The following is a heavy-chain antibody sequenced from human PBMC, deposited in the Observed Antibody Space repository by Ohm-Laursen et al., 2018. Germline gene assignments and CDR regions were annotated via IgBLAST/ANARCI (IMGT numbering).Heavy chain of an antibody. J-gene: IGHJ3*02. CDR2: INSDGNST. CDR3: ARVEMATIIAFDI. CDR1: GFTFSSYW. V-gene: IGHV3-74*01. D-gene: IGHD5-24*01. Sequence: GSLRLSCAASGFTFSSYWMHWVRQAPGKGLVWVSRINSDGNSTTYADSVKGRFTISRDNAKNTLYMQMNRLRAEDTAVYYCARVEMATIIAFDIWGQGTMVTVSS.